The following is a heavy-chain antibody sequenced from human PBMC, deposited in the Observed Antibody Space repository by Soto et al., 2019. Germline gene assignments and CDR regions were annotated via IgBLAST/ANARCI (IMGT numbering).Heavy chain of an antibody. Sequence: EVQLFESGGGLVQPGGSLRLSCAASGFTFSSYAMSWVRHAPGKGLEWVSAISGGGGSTYYADSVKGRFTISRDNSKNTLYVQMNSLRAEDTAIYYCARHTYHDFWSGYYGDYWGQGTLVTVSS. D-gene: IGHD3-3*01. J-gene: IGHJ4*02. CDR1: GFTFSSYA. CDR2: ISGGGGST. CDR3: ARHTYHDFWSGYYGDY. V-gene: IGHV3-23*01.